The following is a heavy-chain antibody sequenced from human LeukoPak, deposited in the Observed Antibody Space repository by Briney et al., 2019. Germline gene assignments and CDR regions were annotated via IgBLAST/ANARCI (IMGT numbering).Heavy chain of an antibody. V-gene: IGHV3-33*06. CDR1: GFTCSSYG. J-gene: IGHJ4*02. CDR2: IWYDGSNK. D-gene: IGHD6-19*01. CDR3: AKDRAVAGTTAGFDY. Sequence: GRSLRLSCAASGFTCSSYGMHWVRQAPGKGLEWVAVIWYDGSNKYYADSVKGRFTISRDNSKNTLYLQMNSLRAEDPAVYYCAKDRAVAGTTAGFDYWGQGTLVTVSS.